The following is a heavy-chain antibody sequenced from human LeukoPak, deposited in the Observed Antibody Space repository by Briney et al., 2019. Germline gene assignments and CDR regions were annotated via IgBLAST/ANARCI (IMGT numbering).Heavy chain of an antibody. J-gene: IGHJ3*02. CDR2: INHSGST. CDR3: ARARRGDFDAFDI. D-gene: IGHD3-16*01. CDR1: GGSFSGYY. Sequence: SETLSLTCAVYGGSFSGYYWSWIRQPPGKGQEWIGEINHSGSTNYNPSLKSRVTISVDTSKNQFSLKLSSVTAADTAVYYCARARRGDFDAFDIWGQGTMVTVSS. V-gene: IGHV4-34*01.